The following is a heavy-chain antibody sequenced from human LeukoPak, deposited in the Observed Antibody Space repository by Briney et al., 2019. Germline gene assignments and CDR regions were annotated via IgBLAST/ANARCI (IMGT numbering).Heavy chain of an antibody. CDR1: GFPLSSCA. CDR3: AKTGCTSTGCYENY. J-gene: IGHJ4*02. Sequence: GGSLRLPCAASGFPLSSCAMSWLRQAPGKGVEWVSVIGGSGANTYYAEPVKGWFTISRNNSKNTLYLQMTSLRAEDTAIYYCAKTGCTSTGCYENYWGQGTLVTVSS. V-gene: IGHV3-23*01. D-gene: IGHD2-2*01. CDR2: IGGSGANT.